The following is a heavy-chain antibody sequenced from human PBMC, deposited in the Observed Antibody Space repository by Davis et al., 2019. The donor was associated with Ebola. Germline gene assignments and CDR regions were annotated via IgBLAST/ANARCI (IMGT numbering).Heavy chain of an antibody. V-gene: IGHV3-23*01. D-gene: IGHD3-9*01. J-gene: IGHJ5*02. CDR1: GFTFSSYA. Sequence: PGGSLRLSCAASGFTFSSYAMSWVRQAPGKGLEWVSAISGSGGSTYYADSVKGRFTISRDNSKNTLYLQMNSLRAEDTAVYYCAKAPRYFDWWGWFDPWGQGTLVTVSS. CDR2: ISGSGGST. CDR3: AKAPRYFDWWGWFDP.